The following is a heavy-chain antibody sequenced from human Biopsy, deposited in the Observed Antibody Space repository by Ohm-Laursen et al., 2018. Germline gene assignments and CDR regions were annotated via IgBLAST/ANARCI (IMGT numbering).Heavy chain of an antibody. Sequence: SSVKVSCKASGYNFGNYYINWVRKVPGQGLEWLGVINPVAEATMYAQKFQDRITMTRDTSTNTVYMDLTSLTSEDTAVYYCARESPLRLGVCGAIRCFKEVFGMDVWGQGATVIVSS. CDR3: ARESPLRLGVCGAIRCFKEVFGMDV. V-gene: IGHV1-46*01. J-gene: IGHJ6*02. CDR2: INPVAEAT. D-gene: IGHD2-21*01. CDR1: GYNFGNYY.